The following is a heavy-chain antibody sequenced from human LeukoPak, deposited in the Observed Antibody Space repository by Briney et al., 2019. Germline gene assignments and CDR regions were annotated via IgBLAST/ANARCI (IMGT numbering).Heavy chain of an antibody. CDR3: ARQVLRYFDWYEPSQPNFDY. V-gene: IGHV1-18*01. Sequence: GASVKVSCKASGYTFTSYGISWVRQAPGQGLEWMGWISAYNGNTNYAQKLQGRVTMTTDTSTSTAYMELRSLRSDDTAVYYCARQVLRYFDWYEPSQPNFDYWGQGTLVTVSS. CDR2: ISAYNGNT. J-gene: IGHJ4*02. D-gene: IGHD3-9*01. CDR1: GYTFTSYG.